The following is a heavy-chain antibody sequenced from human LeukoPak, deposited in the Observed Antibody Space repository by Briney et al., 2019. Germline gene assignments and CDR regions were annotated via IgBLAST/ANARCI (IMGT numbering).Heavy chain of an antibody. Sequence: PGGSLRLSCAASGFTFSSFAMSWVRQAPGKGLEWVSGFSETNSGIYYADSVKGRFTISRDNSRNTLYLQMNSLGAEDTAIYFCAKVVQTGNSMFDYWGQGALVTVSS. J-gene: IGHJ4*01. D-gene: IGHD2/OR15-2a*01. CDR1: GFTFSSFA. CDR3: AKVVQTGNSMFDY. V-gene: IGHV3-23*01. CDR2: FSETNSGI.